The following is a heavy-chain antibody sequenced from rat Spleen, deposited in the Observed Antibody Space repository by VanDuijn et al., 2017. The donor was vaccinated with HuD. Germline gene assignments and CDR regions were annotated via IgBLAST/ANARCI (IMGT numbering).Heavy chain of an antibody. D-gene: IGHD2-5*01. CDR3: VRQGYLRDWYFDF. V-gene: IGHV5-29*01. CDR1: GFTFSNYD. Sequence: EVQLVESGGGLVQPGRSLKLSCAASGFTFSNYDMAWVRQAPTTGLEWVATISYDGSSTYYRDSVKGRFTISRDNGKSILYLEMDSLRSEDMATYYCVRQGYLRDWYFDFWGPGTMVTVSS. CDR2: ISYDGSST. J-gene: IGHJ1*01.